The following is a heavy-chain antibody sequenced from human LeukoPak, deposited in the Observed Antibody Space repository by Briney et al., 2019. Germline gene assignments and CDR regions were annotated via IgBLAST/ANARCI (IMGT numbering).Heavy chain of an antibody. D-gene: IGHD6-13*01. J-gene: IGHJ3*02. CDR2: IRYDGSNK. CDR3: AALQEEQQLVNSVCNDAFDI. Sequence: GGSLRLSCAASGFTFSSYGMHWVRQAPGKGLEWVAFIRYDGSNKYYADSVKGRFTISRDNSKNTLYLQMNSLRAEDTAVYYCAALQEEQQLVNSVCNDAFDIWGQGTMVTVSS. CDR1: GFTFSSYG. V-gene: IGHV3-30*02.